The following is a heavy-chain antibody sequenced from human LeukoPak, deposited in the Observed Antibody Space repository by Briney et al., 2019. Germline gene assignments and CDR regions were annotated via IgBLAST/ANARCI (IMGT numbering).Heavy chain of an antibody. V-gene: IGHV4-59*01. Sequence: SETLSLTCTVSGGSISSSYWSWIRQPPGKGLEWNGYIYYSGSTNYNPSLKSRVTISVDTSRNQFSLKLSSVTAADTAVYYCARGGGDDCDPPVYYYYGMDVWGQGTTVTASS. CDR2: IYYSGST. J-gene: IGHJ6*02. CDR1: GGSISSSY. CDR3: ARGGGDDCDPPVYYYYGMDV. D-gene: IGHD2-21*02.